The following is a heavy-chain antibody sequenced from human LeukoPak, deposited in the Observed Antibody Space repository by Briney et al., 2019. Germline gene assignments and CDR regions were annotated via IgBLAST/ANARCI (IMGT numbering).Heavy chain of an antibody. CDR3: AELGITMIGGV. J-gene: IGHJ6*04. V-gene: IGHV3-48*03. CDR2: ISSSGSTI. CDR1: GFTFSSYE. D-gene: IGHD3-10*02. Sequence: GGSLRLSCAASGFTFSSYEMNWVRQAPGKGLEGVSYISSSGSTIYYADSVKGRFTISRDNAKNSLYLQMHSLRAEDTAVYYCAELGITMIGGVWGKGTTVTISS.